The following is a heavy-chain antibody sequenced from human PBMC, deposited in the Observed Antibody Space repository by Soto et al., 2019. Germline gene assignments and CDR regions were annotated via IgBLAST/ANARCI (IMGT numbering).Heavy chain of an antibody. CDR2: IWYDGSNE. J-gene: IGHJ1*01. V-gene: IGHV3-33*01. D-gene: IGHD6-19*01. CDR3: AREEYSSGTGYLQP. Sequence: QVQLVESGGGVVQPGRSLRLSCAASGFTFSSYGMHWVRQAPGKGLEWVAVIWYDGSNEYYADSVKGRFTISRDNSKNTLYLQMNSLRAEDTAVYYCAREEYSSGTGYLQPWGQGTLVTVSS. CDR1: GFTFSSYG.